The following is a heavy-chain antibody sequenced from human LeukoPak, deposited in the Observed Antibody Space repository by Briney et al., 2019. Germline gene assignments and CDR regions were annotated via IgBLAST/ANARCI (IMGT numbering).Heavy chain of an antibody. CDR3: ARVDSSGYFYWPDY. Sequence: SGGSLRLSCAASGFTFINYGMSWVRQAPGKGLEWVSFISSSGTTKYYADSVKGRFTISRDNAKNSLYLQMNSLRAEDTAVYYCARVDSSGYFYWPDYWGQGTLVTVSA. CDR2: ISSSGTTK. CDR1: GFTFINYG. D-gene: IGHD3-22*01. V-gene: IGHV3-48*03. J-gene: IGHJ4*02.